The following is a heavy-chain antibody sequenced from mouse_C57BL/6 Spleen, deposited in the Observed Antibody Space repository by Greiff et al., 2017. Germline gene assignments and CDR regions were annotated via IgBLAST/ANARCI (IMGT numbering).Heavy chain of an antibody. CDR1: GFTFSDYG. Sequence: EVNLVESGGGLVKPGGSLKLSCAASGFTFSDYGMYWVRQAPEKGLEWVAYISSGSSTLYYAETVKGRFHISIDTAKNTLFLQMTSLKSEDTAMYDCARDYSIYECYFDYWGQGTTLTVSS. CDR2: ISSGSSTL. CDR3: ARDYSIYECYFDY. V-gene: IGHV5-17*01. J-gene: IGHJ2*01. D-gene: IGHD2-5*01.